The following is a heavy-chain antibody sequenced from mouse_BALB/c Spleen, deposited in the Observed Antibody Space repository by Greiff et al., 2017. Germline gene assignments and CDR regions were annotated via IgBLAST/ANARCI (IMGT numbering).Heavy chain of an antibody. V-gene: IGHV1-9*01. CDR1: GYTFSSYW. Sequence: VQLQQSGAELMKPGASVKISCKATGYTFSSYWIEWVKQRPGHGLEWIGEILPGSGSTNYNEKFKGKATFTADTSSNTAYMQLSSLTSEDSAVYYCARHMITTFDAMDYWGQGTSVTVSS. D-gene: IGHD2-4*01. CDR2: ILPGSGST. J-gene: IGHJ4*01. CDR3: ARHMITTFDAMDY.